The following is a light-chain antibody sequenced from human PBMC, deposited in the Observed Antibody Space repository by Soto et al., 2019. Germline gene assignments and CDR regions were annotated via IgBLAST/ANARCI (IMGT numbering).Light chain of an antibody. J-gene: IGKJ2*01. CDR2: GAS. CDR3: QQYGSSSYT. CDR1: QSVSSSY. V-gene: IGKV3-20*01. Sequence: EIVLTQSPGTLSLSPGERATLSCRASQSVSSSYLAWYQQRPGQAPRLLIYGASSRAPGIPDRFSGSGSGTDFTLTISRLEPEDFAVYFCQQYGSSSYTFGQGTKLEIK.